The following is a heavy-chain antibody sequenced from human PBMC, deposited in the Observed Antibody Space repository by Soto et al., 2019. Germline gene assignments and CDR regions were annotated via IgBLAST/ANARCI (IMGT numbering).Heavy chain of an antibody. D-gene: IGHD2-2*01. Sequence: SDTLSLTCAVYGGSFSGYYWSWIRQPPWKGLEWIGEINHSGSTNYNPSLKSRVTILIDRSKNQFSLKLSSVTAADTAVYYCARVPSYCGQGILVTVSS. CDR3: ARVPSY. CDR1: GGSFSGYY. J-gene: IGHJ4*02. CDR2: INHSGST. V-gene: IGHV4-34*01.